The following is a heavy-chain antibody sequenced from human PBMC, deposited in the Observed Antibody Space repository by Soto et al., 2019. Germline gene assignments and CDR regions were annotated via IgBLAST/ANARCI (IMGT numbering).Heavy chain of an antibody. D-gene: IGHD7-27*01. Sequence: QVQLQGAGPGQVKPSETLSLTYTVSGDSITYYLYWSWIRHPAVKGLEWIGSIYTDGTTKYNPSLKSRVSLSLDKSEKQFSLRLSSVPAGDTAVYYFARWVRVGFTGIFDQWGRGSRVTVSS. J-gene: IGHJ4*02. CDR2: IYTDGTT. V-gene: IGHV4-4*07. CDR3: ARWVRVGFTGIFDQ. CDR1: GDSITYYLY.